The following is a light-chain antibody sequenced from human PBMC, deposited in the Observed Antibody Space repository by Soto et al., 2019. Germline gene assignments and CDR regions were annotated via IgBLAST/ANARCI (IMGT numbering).Light chain of an antibody. V-gene: IGLV1-44*01. J-gene: IGLJ2*01. CDR1: SSNIGSNY. CDR3: AAWDDSLNGVV. CDR2: SNN. Sequence: QSVLTQPPSASGTPRQRVTISCSGSSSNIGSNYVYWYQQLPGTAPKLLIYSNNQRPSGVPDRFSGSKSGTSASLAISGLQSEDEADYYCAAWDDSLNGVVFGGGTKVTVL.